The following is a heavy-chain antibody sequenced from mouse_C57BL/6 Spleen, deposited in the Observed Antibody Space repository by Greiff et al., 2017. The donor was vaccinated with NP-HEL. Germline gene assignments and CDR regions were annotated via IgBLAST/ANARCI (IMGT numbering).Heavy chain of an antibody. CDR1: GFTFSDYG. Sequence: EVHLVESGGGLVKPGGSLKLSCAASGFTFSDYGMHWVRQAPEKGLEWVAYISSGSSTIYYADTVKGRFTISRDNAKNTLFLQMTSLRSEDTAMYYCARFDYVRAMDYWGQGTSVTVSS. V-gene: IGHV5-17*01. CDR2: ISSGSSTI. J-gene: IGHJ4*01. D-gene: IGHD1-1*01. CDR3: ARFDYVRAMDY.